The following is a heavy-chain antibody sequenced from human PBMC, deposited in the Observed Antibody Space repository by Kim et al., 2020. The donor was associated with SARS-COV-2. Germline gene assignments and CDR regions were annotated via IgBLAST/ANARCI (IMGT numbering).Heavy chain of an antibody. D-gene: IGHD6-25*01. J-gene: IGHJ5*02. V-gene: IGHV4-59*01. CDR3: ARELMAAGNWFDP. Sequence: NYPPPPTSRVTIAVDTSKSPFSLKRSSVTAADTAVYYCARELMAAGNWFDPWGQGTLVTVSS.